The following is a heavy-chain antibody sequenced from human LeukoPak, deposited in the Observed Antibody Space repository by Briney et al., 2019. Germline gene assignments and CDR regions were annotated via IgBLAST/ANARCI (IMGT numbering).Heavy chain of an antibody. V-gene: IGHV1-69*13. D-gene: IGHD3-9*01. CDR1: GGTFINFA. CDR2: IIPIFGTA. Sequence: SVKVSCKASGGTFINFAISWVRQAPGQGLEWMGGIIPIFGTANYLQKFQGRVTITADEYTSTAYMELSSLRSEDTAVYFCARDRTPYYHVSTGYYRALDYWGQGTLVTVSS. CDR3: ARDRTPYYHVSTGYYRALDY. J-gene: IGHJ4*02.